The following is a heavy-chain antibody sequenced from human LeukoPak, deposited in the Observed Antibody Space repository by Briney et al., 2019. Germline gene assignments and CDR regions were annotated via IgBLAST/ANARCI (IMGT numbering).Heavy chain of an antibody. Sequence: GESLKISCKGSGYSFTSYWIGWARQMPGKGLEWMGIIYPGDSDTRYSPSFQGQVTISADKSISTAYLQWSSLKASDTAMYYCARLSGDYSNSYYYYYMDVWGKGTTVTVSS. CDR1: GYSFTSYW. CDR2: IYPGDSDT. CDR3: ARLSGDYSNSYYYYYMDV. V-gene: IGHV5-51*01. J-gene: IGHJ6*03. D-gene: IGHD4-11*01.